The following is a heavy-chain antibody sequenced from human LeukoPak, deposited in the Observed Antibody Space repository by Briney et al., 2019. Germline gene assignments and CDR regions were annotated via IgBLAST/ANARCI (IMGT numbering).Heavy chain of an antibody. J-gene: IGHJ4*02. CDR1: GGSISSYY. Sequence: SETLSLTCTVSGGSISSYYWSWIRQPAGKGLEWIGRIYTSGSITYNPSLKSRVSMSVDTSKNQFSLKLSSVTAADTTVYYCARDGSWAQFDYWGQGTLVTVSS. D-gene: IGHD1-26*01. V-gene: IGHV4-4*07. CDR2: IYTSGSI. CDR3: ARDGSWAQFDY.